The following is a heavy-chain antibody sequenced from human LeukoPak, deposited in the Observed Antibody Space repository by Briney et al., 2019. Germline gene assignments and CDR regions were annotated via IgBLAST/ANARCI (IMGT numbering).Heavy chain of an antibody. V-gene: IGHV4-59*01. J-gene: IGHJ3*01. CDR2: IYYSGNT. D-gene: IGHD1-26*01. CDR3: ARERTGSYYDAFDV. CDR1: GGSITNYY. Sequence: SETLSLTCTVSGGSITNYYWTWIRQPPGKGLEWIGYIYYSGNTKYNPSLMSRVTISLDTSKRYFSLKLSSVTAADTAVYYCARERTGSYYDAFDVWGQGTMVTVSS.